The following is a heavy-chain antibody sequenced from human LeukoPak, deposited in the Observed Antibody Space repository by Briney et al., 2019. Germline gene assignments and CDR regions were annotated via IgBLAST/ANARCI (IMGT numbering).Heavy chain of an antibody. D-gene: IGHD2-8*02. CDR2: IYYTGST. Sequence: PSETLSLTCTVSGGPISSYYWSWIRQPPGKGLEWIGYIYYTGSTNYNPSLKSRVTILVDTSKNQFSLKLSSVTAADTAVYYCARWAGGPFDYWGQGTLVTVSS. J-gene: IGHJ4*02. CDR1: GGPISSYY. CDR3: ARWAGGPFDY. V-gene: IGHV4-59*08.